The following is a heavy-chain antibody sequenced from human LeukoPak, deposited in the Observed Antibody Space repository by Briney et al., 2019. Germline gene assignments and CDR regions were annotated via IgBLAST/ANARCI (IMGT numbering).Heavy chain of an antibody. CDR1: GFTFSSYG. D-gene: IGHD3-10*01. Sequence: PGGSLSLSCAASGFTFSSYGMSWVRPAPGKGLEWVSAISGSGGSTYYADSVKGRFTISRDNSKNTLYLQMNSLRAEDTAVYYCAKDSMVRGVYWGQGTLVTVSS. CDR3: AKDSMVRGVY. J-gene: IGHJ4*02. CDR2: ISGSGGST. V-gene: IGHV3-23*01.